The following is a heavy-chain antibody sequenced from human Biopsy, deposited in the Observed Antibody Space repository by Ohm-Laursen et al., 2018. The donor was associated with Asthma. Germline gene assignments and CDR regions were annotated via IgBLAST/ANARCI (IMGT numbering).Heavy chain of an antibody. CDR2: IYSGGTS. CDR1: GFSVSRDY. D-gene: IGHD3-22*01. Sequence: SLRLSCAASGFSVSRDYMFWVRQAPGKGLEWVSVIYSGGTSHTADSVRGRFTISRDHSKNTLYLQMHSLRAEDTAVYYCARGDSSNWSHYYFDYWGQGTLVTASS. J-gene: IGHJ4*02. V-gene: IGHV3-53*01. CDR3: ARGDSSNWSHYYFDY.